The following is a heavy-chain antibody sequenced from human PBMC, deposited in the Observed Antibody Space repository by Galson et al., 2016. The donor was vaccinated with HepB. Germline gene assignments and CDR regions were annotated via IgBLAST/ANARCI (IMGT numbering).Heavy chain of an antibody. CDR2: INQDGSEK. V-gene: IGHV3-7*04. Sequence: SLRLSCAASGFTFSTYWMSWVRQAPGKGLEWVANINQDGSEKYYVDSVKGRFTISRDNAKNSLYLQMNSLRAEDTAVYYCARAPYGPGNSYYFGYWGQGTLVTVSS. D-gene: IGHD3-10*01. J-gene: IGHJ4*02. CDR3: ARAPYGPGNSYYFGY. CDR1: GFTFSTYW.